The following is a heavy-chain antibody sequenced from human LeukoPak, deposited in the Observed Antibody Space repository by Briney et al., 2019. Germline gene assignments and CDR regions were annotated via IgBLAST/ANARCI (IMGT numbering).Heavy chain of an antibody. Sequence: SVKVSCKASGGTFSSYAISWVRQAPGQRLEWMGGIIPIFGTANYEQKFQGRVTITTDESTSTAYMELSSLRSEDTAVYYCARAERGYCSSTSCYPNFDYWGQGTLVTVSS. V-gene: IGHV1-69*05. CDR2: IIPIFGTA. CDR3: ARAERGYCSSTSCYPNFDY. D-gene: IGHD2-2*01. J-gene: IGHJ4*02. CDR1: GGTFSSYA.